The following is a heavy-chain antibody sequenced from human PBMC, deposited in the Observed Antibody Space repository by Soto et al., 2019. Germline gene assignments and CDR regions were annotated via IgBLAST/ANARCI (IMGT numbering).Heavy chain of an antibody. Sequence: QVQLVESGGGVVQPGRSLRLSCAASGFTFSSYGMHWVRQAPGKGLEWVAVISYDGSNKYYADSVKGRFTISRDNSKNTLYLQMNSLRAEDTAGYYCAKDGSGYIDYWGQGTLVTVSS. J-gene: IGHJ4*02. CDR1: GFTFSSYG. V-gene: IGHV3-30*18. D-gene: IGHD2-15*01. CDR3: AKDGSGYIDY. CDR2: ISYDGSNK.